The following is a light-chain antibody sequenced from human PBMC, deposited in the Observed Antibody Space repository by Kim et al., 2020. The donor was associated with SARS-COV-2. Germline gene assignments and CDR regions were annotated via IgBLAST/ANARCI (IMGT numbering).Light chain of an antibody. CDR2: GAS. CDR3: QQYGSSPPYS. Sequence: EIVLTQSPGTLSLSPGERATLSCRASQSVSSSYLAWYQQKPGQAPRLLIYGASSRATGIPDRFSGSGSGTDFTLTISRLEPEDFAVYYWQQYGSSPPYSFGQGTKLE. CDR1: QSVSSSY. V-gene: IGKV3-20*01. J-gene: IGKJ2*03.